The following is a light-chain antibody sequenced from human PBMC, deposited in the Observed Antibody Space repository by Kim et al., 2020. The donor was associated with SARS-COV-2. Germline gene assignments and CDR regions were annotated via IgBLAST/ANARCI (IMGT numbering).Light chain of an antibody. CDR2: GEN. J-gene: IGLJ2*01. CDR1: SLRNYY. V-gene: IGLV3-19*01. CDR3: NCRDSSGNHLV. Sequence: SSELTQDPAVSVALGQTVRITCQGDSLRNYYASWYRQKPGQAPVFVIYGENNRPSGIPDRFSGSFSGNTASLTITGAQAEDEADYYCNCRDSSGNHLVFGGGTQLTVL.